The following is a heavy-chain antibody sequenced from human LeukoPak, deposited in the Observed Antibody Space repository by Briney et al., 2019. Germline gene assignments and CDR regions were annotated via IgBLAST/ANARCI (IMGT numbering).Heavy chain of an antibody. J-gene: IGHJ6*02. CDR1: GFTFSSYA. V-gene: IGHV3-64*01. CDR2: ISSNGGST. D-gene: IGHD6-13*01. CDR3: ARDRIAAAGGHYGMDV. Sequence: GGSLRLSCAASGFTFSSYAMHWGRQAPGKGLEYVSAISSNGGSTYYANSVKGRFTISRDNSKNTLYLQMGSLRAEDMAVYYCARDRIAAAGGHYGMDVWGQGTTVTVSS.